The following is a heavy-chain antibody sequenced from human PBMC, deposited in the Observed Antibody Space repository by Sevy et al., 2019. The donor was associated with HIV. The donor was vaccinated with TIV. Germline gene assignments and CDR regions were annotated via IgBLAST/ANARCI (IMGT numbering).Heavy chain of an antibody. CDR2: IHADGSS. Sequence: GGSLRLSCAASGFNVNDNYMTWVRQAPGKGLEWVSIIHADGSSYYADSVKGRFTMSRDDSKNIVNLQMNSLRADDTAVYYCARDRRFCGIECYLYYYYGMDVWGQGTAVTVSS. D-gene: IGHD3-16*02. CDR1: GFNVNDNY. J-gene: IGHJ6*02. CDR3: ARDRRFCGIECYLYYYYGMDV. V-gene: IGHV3-53*01.